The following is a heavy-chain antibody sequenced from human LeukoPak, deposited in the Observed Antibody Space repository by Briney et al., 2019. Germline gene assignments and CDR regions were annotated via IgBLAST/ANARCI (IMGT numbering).Heavy chain of an antibody. V-gene: IGHV4-59*01. Sequence: PSETLSLTCTVSGGSISSYYWSWIRQPPGKGLKWIGYIYYSGSTNYNPSLKSRVTISVDTSKNQFSLKLSSVTAADTAVYYCAREGRTPAPFDPWGQGTLVTVSS. CDR1: GGSISSYY. CDR2: IYYSGST. CDR3: AREGRTPAPFDP. J-gene: IGHJ5*02.